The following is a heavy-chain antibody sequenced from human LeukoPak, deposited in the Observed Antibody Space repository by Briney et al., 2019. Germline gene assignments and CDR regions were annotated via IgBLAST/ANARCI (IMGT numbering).Heavy chain of an antibody. CDR3: AIRYYDFWSGYYPFDY. J-gene: IGHJ4*02. D-gene: IGHD3-3*01. V-gene: IGHV3-23*01. CDR1: GFTFSSYA. CDR2: ISGSGGST. Sequence: GGSLRLSCAASGFTFSSYAMSWVRQAPGKGLEWVSAISGSGGSTYYADSVKGRFTISRDNSKNTLYLQMNSLRAGDTAVYYCAIRYYDFWSGYYPFDYWGQGTLVTVSS.